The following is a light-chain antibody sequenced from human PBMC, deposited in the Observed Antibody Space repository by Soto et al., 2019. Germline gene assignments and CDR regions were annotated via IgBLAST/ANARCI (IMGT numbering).Light chain of an antibody. CDR2: SAS. Sequence: EIVLTQSPGTLSLSPGERATLSCRASQSVTNNYLAWYQQKPGQAPRLLLYSASSRATGIPDRFSGSGSATDFTLTISRLEPEDCAVYYCQQYGGSPMYTFGQGTKLEIK. J-gene: IGKJ2*01. CDR1: QSVTNNY. V-gene: IGKV3-20*01. CDR3: QQYGGSPMYT.